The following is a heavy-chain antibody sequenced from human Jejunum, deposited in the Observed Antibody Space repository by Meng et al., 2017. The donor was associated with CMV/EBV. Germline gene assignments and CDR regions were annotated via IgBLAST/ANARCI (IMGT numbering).Heavy chain of an antibody. CDR2: IKQDGSEK. V-gene: IGHV3-7*01. CDR3: ARSGILTYSSSWYVISY. J-gene: IGHJ4*02. Sequence: SSYWMSWVRQAPGKGLEWVANIKQDGSEKYYVDSVKGRFTISRDNAKNSLYLQMNSLRAEDTAVYYCARSGILTYSSSWYVISYWGQGTLVTVSS. D-gene: IGHD6-13*01. CDR1: SSYW.